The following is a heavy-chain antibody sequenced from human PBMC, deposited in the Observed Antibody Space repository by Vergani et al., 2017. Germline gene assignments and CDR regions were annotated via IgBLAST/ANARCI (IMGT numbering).Heavy chain of an antibody. V-gene: IGHV3-15*01. CDR2: IKIITDGGPT. CDR1: GFTFSNAC. CDR3: TTEITIFGVVRDFDY. D-gene: IGHD3-3*01. Sequence: EVQLVESGGGLVKPGGSLRLSCAASGFTFSNACMSWVRQAPGKGLEWVGRIKIITDGGPTDYAAPVKGRFTISRDDSKNTLYLQMNSLKTEDTAVYYCTTEITIFGVVRDFDYGGQGSLVTVSS. J-gene: IGHJ4*02.